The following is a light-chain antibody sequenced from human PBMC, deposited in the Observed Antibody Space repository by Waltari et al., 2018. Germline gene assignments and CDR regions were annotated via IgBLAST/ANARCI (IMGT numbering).Light chain of an antibody. Sequence: IQMTQSPSSLSASVGDTVTITCRASHNINIYLNWYQQKPGRAPKLLIHGASSLHTGVPSRFSGSGSGTDFTLTISSLQPEDFATYYCQQGYSTRFTFGPGTIVDMK. CDR3: QQGYSTRFT. J-gene: IGKJ3*01. V-gene: IGKV1-39*01. CDR1: HNINIY. CDR2: GAS.